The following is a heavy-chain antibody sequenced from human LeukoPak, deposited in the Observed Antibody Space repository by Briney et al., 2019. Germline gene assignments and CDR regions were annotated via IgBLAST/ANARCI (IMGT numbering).Heavy chain of an antibody. Sequence: GGSLRLSCGGSGFSFSSYAMHWVRQAPGKGLEWVSSISGRGDTTDYADSVKGRFTISRDNSKSTLYLQMNSLRAEDTAVYYCARTIAVGAKFVDQWGQGSLVAVSS. CDR2: ISGRGDTT. J-gene: IGHJ4*02. CDR1: GFSFSSYA. CDR3: ARTIAVGAKFVDQ. D-gene: IGHD1-26*01. V-gene: IGHV3-23*01.